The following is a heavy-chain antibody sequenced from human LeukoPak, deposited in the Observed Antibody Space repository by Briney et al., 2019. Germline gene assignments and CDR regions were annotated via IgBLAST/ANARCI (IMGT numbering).Heavy chain of an antibody. Sequence: GGSLRLSCAASGFTVSSNYMSWVRQAPGKGLEWVSVIYSGGSTYYADSVKGRLTISRDNSKNTLYLQMNSLRAEDTAVYYCAKGNGYSYGRYYFDYWGQGTLVTVSS. CDR1: GFTVSSNY. CDR2: IYSGGST. J-gene: IGHJ4*02. D-gene: IGHD5-18*01. V-gene: IGHV3-53*01. CDR3: AKGNGYSYGRYYFDY.